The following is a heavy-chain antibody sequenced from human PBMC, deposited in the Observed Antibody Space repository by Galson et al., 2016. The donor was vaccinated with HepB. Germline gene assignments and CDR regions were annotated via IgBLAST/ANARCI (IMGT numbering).Heavy chain of an antibody. V-gene: IGHV3-7*03. CDR1: GFTFSTYW. Sequence: SLRLSCATSGFTFSTYWMSWVRQTPGKGLEWVANIKQDGSKKYHVDSVKGRFTISRDNSKNTLYLQMNSLRVEDTAVFYCAKGHAANPGAPRVDYWGRGTLVTVSS. J-gene: IGHJ4*02. CDR3: AKGHAANPGAPRVDY. CDR2: IKQDGSKK. D-gene: IGHD1-26*01.